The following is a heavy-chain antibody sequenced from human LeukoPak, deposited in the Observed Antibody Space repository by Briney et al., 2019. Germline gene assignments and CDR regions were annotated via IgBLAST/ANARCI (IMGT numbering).Heavy chain of an antibody. V-gene: IGHV4-34*01. J-gene: IGHJ4*02. CDR1: AVSFNDYY. CDR2: INHSGYT. Sequence: SETLSLTCAVSAVSFNDYYWSWVRQTPGKGLEWIGEINHSGYTNDSPSLKSRVTISIDTSRKQFSLNLRSVTVADTGIYYCTRMTTGHDYWGQGTLLTVSS. D-gene: IGHD4-17*01. CDR3: TRMTTGHDY.